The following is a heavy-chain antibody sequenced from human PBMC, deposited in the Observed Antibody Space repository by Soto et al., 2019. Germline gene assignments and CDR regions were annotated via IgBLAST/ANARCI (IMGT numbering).Heavy chain of an antibody. Sequence: QVQLVESGGGVVQPGRSLRLSCAASGFTFSSYAMHWVRQAPGKGLEWVAVISYDGSNKYYADSVKGRFTISRDNSKNTLYLQMKSLRAEDTAVYYCTRRGRGDIVVVTAFDYWGQGTLVTVSS. CDR3: TRRGRGDIVVVTAFDY. D-gene: IGHD2-21*02. CDR1: GFTFSSYA. V-gene: IGHV3-30-3*01. CDR2: ISYDGSNK. J-gene: IGHJ4*02.